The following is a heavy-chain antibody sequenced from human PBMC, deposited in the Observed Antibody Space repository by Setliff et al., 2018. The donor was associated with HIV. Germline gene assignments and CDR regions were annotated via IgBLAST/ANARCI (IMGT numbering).Heavy chain of an antibody. CDR3: ARDDSSGWHFYYYYGMDV. V-gene: IGHV4-38-2*02. D-gene: IGHD6-19*01. CDR1: GYSISSGCY. J-gene: IGHJ6*02. Sequence: SETLSLTCAVSGYSISSGCYWGWIRQPPGKGLEWIGSIYHSGSTYYNPSLKSRVTISADTSKNQFSLKLSSVTVADTAVYHCARDDSSGWHFYYYYGMDVWGQGTTVTVSS. CDR2: IYHSGST.